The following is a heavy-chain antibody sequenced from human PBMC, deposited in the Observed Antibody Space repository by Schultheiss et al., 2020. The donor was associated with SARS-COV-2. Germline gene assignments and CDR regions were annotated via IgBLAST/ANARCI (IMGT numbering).Heavy chain of an antibody. D-gene: IGHD3-22*01. CDR2: ISYDGSNK. V-gene: IGHV3-30*03. CDR3: ARDARRYDSGGYYYYY. CDR1: GFTFSSYG. Sequence: GGSLRLSCAASGFTFSSYGMHWVRQAPGKGLEWVAVISYDGSNKYYADSVKGRFTISRDNSKNTLYLQMNSLRAEDTAVYYCARDARRYDSGGYYYYYWGQGTLVTVSS. J-gene: IGHJ4*02.